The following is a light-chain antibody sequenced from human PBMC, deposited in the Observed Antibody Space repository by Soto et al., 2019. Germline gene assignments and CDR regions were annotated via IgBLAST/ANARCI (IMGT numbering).Light chain of an antibody. CDR3: QQTYSTPYT. J-gene: IGKJ2*01. V-gene: IGKV1-39*01. Sequence: IHMTQSPSSLSASVGDRITVTCPASQRITTYVNWYQLKPGEAPKLLISTSGTLQRGVPSRFSGSGSGTDFTLTITGLQPADFETYFCQQTYSTPYTFGQGTKLEIK. CDR1: QRITTY. CDR2: TSG.